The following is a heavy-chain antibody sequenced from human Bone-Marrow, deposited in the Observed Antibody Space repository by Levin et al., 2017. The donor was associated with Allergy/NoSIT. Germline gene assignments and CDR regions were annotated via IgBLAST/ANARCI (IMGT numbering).Heavy chain of an antibody. D-gene: IGHD6-19*01. Sequence: GGSLRLSCAASEFTVSNNYMTWVRQAPGKGLEWVSLIYSGGSTHYADSVRGRFTISRDNSKNTLFLQMNSLGVEDTAVYYCAAYSSHDHWGQGTLVTVSS. J-gene: IGHJ4*02. CDR2: IYSGGST. CDR1: EFTVSNNY. V-gene: IGHV3-53*01. CDR3: AAYSSHDH.